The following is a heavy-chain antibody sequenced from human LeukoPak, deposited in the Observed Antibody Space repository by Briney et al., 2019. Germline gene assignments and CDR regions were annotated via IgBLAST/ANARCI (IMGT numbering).Heavy chain of an antibody. CDR3: ARHLRNTGYISGWAETNY. D-gene: IGHD6-19*01. J-gene: IGHJ4*02. CDR1: GGSISSSYYY. CDR2: IYSSGST. Sequence: SETLSLTCTVSGGSISSSYYYWGWLRQPPGKGLEWIGSIYSSGSTYYNPSLKSRVTISVDTSKNQFSLKLTSVTAADTAVYYCARHLRNTGYISGWAETNYWGQGTLVTVSS. V-gene: IGHV4-39*01.